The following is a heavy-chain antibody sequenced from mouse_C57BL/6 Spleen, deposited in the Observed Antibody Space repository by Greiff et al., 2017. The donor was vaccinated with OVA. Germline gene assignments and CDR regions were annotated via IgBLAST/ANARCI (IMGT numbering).Heavy chain of an antibody. D-gene: IGHD2-2*01. J-gene: IGHJ2*01. CDR3: EREHYGYDSYFDD. CDR1: GYTFTGYW. V-gene: IGHV1-9*01. CDR2: IFPGSGST. Sequence: QVQLQQSGAELMKPGASVKLSCKASGYTFTGYWIEWVKQRPGHGLEWIGEIFPGSGSTNYNEKFKGKATFTADTSSNTAYMQLRSLTTEDSAIYYWEREHYGYDSYFDDWGQGTTLTVSA.